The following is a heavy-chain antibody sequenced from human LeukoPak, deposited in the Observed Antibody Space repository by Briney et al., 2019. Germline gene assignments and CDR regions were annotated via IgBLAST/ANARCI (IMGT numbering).Heavy chain of an antibody. D-gene: IGHD3-3*01. J-gene: IGHJ6*03. CDR1: GFTFKDYC. V-gene: IGHV3-21*01. Sequence: GGSLRLSCAVSGFTFKDYCMNWVRQAPGKGLECVSSISPSSGYIYYADSVKGRFTISRDNAKKSLYLQMNSLRAEDTAVYYCARDSGRFLEWITYVDVWGKGTTVTVSS. CDR3: ARDSGRFLEWITYVDV. CDR2: ISPSSGYI.